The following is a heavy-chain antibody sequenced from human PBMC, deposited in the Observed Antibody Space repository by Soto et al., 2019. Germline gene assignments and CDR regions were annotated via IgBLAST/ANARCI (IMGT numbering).Heavy chain of an antibody. CDR3: AGKAIGNSYGLDY. V-gene: IGHV1-3*01. CDR2: VSGGSGNT. Sequence: QVQLVQSGAEVKEPGAAVKVSCKASGYSFTNYAMHWVRQAPGQRLEWMGWVSGGSGNTKYSQKFQGRVTFTRDTSASTAYMELSSLRSEDTAVYYCAGKAIGNSYGLDYWGQGTLVTVSS. D-gene: IGHD5-18*01. J-gene: IGHJ4*02. CDR1: GYSFTNYA.